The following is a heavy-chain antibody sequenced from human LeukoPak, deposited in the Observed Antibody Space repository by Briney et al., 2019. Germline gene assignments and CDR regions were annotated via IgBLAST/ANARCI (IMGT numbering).Heavy chain of an antibody. V-gene: IGHV4-61*02. CDR1: GVSITSGTYY. CDR2: IYSTGRV. Sequence: PSETLSLTCTVSGVSITSGTYYWTWIRQPAGKGLEWIGRIYSTGRVNYNPSLKSRVTMLLDTSKNHISLKLTSVTAADTAIYFCARASETAMVALWGQGTLVTVSS. CDR3: ARASETAMVAL. J-gene: IGHJ4*02. D-gene: IGHD5-18*01.